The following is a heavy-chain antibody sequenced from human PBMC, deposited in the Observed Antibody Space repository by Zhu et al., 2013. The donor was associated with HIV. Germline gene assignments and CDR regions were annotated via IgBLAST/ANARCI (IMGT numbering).Heavy chain of an antibody. D-gene: IGHD4-4*01. Sequence: EVQLVQSGAEVKKPGESLRISCKDSGHSFSRTWIGWVRQMPGEGLEWMGMMYPDDSQTRYSPSFQGQVVFSADKSIKTAYLQWSSLKASDTAMYYCARKGNSWFDGWGQGTLVTVSS. V-gene: IGHV5-51*01. CDR2: MYPDDSQT. J-gene: IGHJ5*02. CDR3: ARKGNSWFDG. CDR1: GHSFSRTW.